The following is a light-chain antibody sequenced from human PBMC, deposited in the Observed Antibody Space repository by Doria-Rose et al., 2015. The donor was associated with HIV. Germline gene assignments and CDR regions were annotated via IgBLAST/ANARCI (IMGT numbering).Light chain of an antibody. Sequence: TQSPGTLSLSPGERATLSCRASQSFSSTYLAWYQQKPGQAPSLLIYDGSTRATGIPDRFNASGSGTDLTLTINRLEPEDCALYYCHQYGTSWTFGQGTKVEI. CDR1: QSFSSTY. V-gene: IGKV3-20*01. J-gene: IGKJ1*01. CDR2: DGS. CDR3: HQYGTSWT.